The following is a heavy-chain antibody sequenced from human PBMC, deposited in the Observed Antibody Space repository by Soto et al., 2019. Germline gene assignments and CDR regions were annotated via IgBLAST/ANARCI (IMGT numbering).Heavy chain of an antibody. CDR3: ARVVSIAVDYYYYGMDV. D-gene: IGHD6-6*01. CDR2: IIPIFGTA. J-gene: IGHJ6*02. CDR1: GGTFGSYA. V-gene: IGHV1-69*13. Sequence: SVKVSCKASGGTFGSYAISWVRQAPGQGLEWMGGIIPIFGTANYAQKFQGRVTITADESTSTAYMELSSLRSEDTAVYYCARVVSIAVDYYYYGMDVWGQGTTVTVSS.